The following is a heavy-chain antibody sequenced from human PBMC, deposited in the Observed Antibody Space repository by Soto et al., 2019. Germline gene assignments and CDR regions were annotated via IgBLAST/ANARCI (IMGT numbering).Heavy chain of an antibody. V-gene: IGHV3-7*01. D-gene: IGHD3-3*01. CDR1: GFTFSSYW. CDR2: IKQDGSEK. CDR3: ARDSTIFGVVIINYYYYMDV. Sequence: GGSLRLSCAASGFTFSSYWMSWVRQAPGKGLEWVANIKQDGSEKYYVDSVKGRFTISRDNAKNSLYLQMNSLRAEDTAVYYCARDSTIFGVVIINYYYYMDVGGKGTTVTVSS. J-gene: IGHJ6*03.